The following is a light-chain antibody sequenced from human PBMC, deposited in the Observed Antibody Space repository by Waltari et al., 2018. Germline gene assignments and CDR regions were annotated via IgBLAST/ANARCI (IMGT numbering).Light chain of an antibody. CDR2: HAS. V-gene: IGKV1-5*03. Sequence: DIQLTQSPSTLSASVGDSLTITCRAIQSVFDWLAWYQQKPGKAPNLLSYHASTLQNGVPSRFRASGSGTVFTLTINTLQPDDFATYYCQEYNSNSWTFGQGTKVEIK. CDR3: QEYNSNSWT. J-gene: IGKJ1*01. CDR1: QSVFDW.